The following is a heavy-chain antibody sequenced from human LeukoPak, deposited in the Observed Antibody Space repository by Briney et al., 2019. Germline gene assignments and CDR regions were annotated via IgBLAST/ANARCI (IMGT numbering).Heavy chain of an antibody. CDR3: ARDPDSIAAVGAVLGY. V-gene: IGHV1-18*01. J-gene: IGHJ4*02. CDR2: IRAYNGNT. D-gene: IGHD6-13*01. Sequence: ASVKVSCKASGYTFTSYGISWVRQAAGQGLEGMGWIRAYNGNTNYAQKLQGTGTMTTDTSTSTAYMEPRSLRSDGTAVYYCARDPDSIAAVGAVLGYWGQGTLVTVSS. CDR1: GYTFTSYG.